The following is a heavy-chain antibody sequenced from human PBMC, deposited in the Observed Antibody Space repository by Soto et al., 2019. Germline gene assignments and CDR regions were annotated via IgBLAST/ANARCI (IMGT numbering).Heavy chain of an antibody. D-gene: IGHD5-12*01. CDR2: IYYSGST. CDR3: AREKLGGYSGYDRLFDY. V-gene: IGHV4-59*01. J-gene: IGHJ4*02. CDR1: GGCISRYY. Sequence: LCLTCTASGGCISRYYWSWIRQPPVKGLEWIGYIYYSGSTNYNPSLKSRVTISVDTSKNQFSLKLSSVTAADTAVYYCAREKLGGYSGYDRLFDYWGQGTMVTVSS.